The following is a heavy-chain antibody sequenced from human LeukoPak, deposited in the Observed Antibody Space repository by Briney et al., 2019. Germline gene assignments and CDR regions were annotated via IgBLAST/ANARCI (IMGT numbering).Heavy chain of an antibody. Sequence: PGGSLRLSCAASGFTFSSYSMNWARQAPGKGLEWVSYISSSSSTIYYADSVKGRFTISRDNAKNSLYLQMNSLRDEDTAVYYCARDGGNYDFWSGCYYYGMDVWGQGTTVTVPS. CDR3: ARDGGNYDFWSGCYYYGMDV. J-gene: IGHJ6*02. V-gene: IGHV3-48*02. CDR1: GFTFSSYS. CDR2: ISSSSSTI. D-gene: IGHD3-3*01.